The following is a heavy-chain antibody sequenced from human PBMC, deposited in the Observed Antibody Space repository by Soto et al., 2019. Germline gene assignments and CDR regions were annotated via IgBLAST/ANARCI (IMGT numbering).Heavy chain of an antibody. J-gene: IGHJ4*02. CDR2: ISYDGSNK. V-gene: IGHV3-30-3*01. CDR1: GFTFSSYA. CDR3: ASHGRIAARPLY. D-gene: IGHD6-6*01. Sequence: GGSLSLSCAASGFTFSSYAMHWVRQAPGKGLEWVAVISYDGSNKYYADSVKGRFTISRDNSKNTLYLQMNSLRAEDTAVYYCASHGRIAARPLYWGQGTLVTVSS.